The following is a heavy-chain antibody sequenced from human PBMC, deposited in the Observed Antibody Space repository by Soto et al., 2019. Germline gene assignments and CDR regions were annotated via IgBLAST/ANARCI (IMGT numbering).Heavy chain of an antibody. CDR3: ARLGGYGDYYYYYMDV. CDR2: IYYSGST. D-gene: IGHD3-22*01. Sequence: QLQLQESGPGLVKPSETLSLTCTVSGGSISSSSYYWGWIRQPPGKGLEWIGSIYYSGSTYYNPSLKSRVTISVDTSKNQFSLKLSSVTAADTAVYYCARLGGYGDYYYYYMDVWGKGTTVTVSS. J-gene: IGHJ6*03. CDR1: GGSISSSSYY. V-gene: IGHV4-39*01.